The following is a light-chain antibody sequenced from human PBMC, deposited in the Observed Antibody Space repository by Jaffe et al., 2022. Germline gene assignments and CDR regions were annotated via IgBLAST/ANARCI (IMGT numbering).Light chain of an antibody. Sequence: DIVMTQSPDSLAVSLGERATINCKSSQSVLYGSNNHISLAWYQQKVGQRPRLLIYWASTRESGVPDRFSASGSGTDFTLTINNVQAEDVAVYYCQQYYETPLTFGGGTKVEIK. CDR1: QSVLYGSNNHIS. J-gene: IGKJ4*01. V-gene: IGKV4-1*01. CDR3: QQYYETPLT. CDR2: WAS.